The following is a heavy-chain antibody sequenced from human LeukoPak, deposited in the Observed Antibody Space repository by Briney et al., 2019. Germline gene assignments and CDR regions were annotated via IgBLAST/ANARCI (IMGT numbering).Heavy chain of an antibody. CDR2: IYPGDSDT. V-gene: IGHV5-51*01. J-gene: IGHJ6*02. D-gene: IGHD3-9*01. Sequence: GESLKISCKASGYSFTNYWIGWVRQMPGKGLEWMGIIYPGDSDTRYSPSFQGQDTISADKSISTAYLQWSSLKASDTAMYYCARQIQGYDILTGYSLGMDVWGQGTTVTVSS. CDR3: ARQIQGYDILTGYSLGMDV. CDR1: GYSFTNYW.